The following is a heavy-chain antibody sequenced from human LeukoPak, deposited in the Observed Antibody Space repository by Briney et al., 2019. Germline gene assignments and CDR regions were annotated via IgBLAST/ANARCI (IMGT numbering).Heavy chain of an antibody. CDR1: GYTFTGYY. CDR2: ISASTGNT. V-gene: IGHV1-18*04. Sequence: ASVKVSCKASGYTFTGYYIHWVRQAPGQGLEWMGWISASTGNTYYAQKFQGRVTMTTDTSTSTAYMELRSLASDDAAVYYCARDPVYTDFWNGFYTPPLDCWGQGTLVTVSS. J-gene: IGHJ4*02. D-gene: IGHD3-3*01. CDR3: ARDPVYTDFWNGFYTPPLDC.